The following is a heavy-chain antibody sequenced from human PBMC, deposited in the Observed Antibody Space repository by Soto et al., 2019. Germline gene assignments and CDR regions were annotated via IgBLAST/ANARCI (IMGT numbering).Heavy chain of an antibody. D-gene: IGHD1-1*01. J-gene: IGHJ6*02. CDR3: AREEQLGYYGRDV. Sequence: QVQLEQSGAEVKKPGASVKVSCKASGYTFTGYYIHWVRQAPGQGLEWMGWINTYTGSTNYAQKFQGWVTLTRDTSISTAYMEMNRLTSDDTAVYYCAREEQLGYYGRDVWGQGTTVTVSS. V-gene: IGHV1-2*04. CDR2: INTYTGST. CDR1: GYTFTGYY.